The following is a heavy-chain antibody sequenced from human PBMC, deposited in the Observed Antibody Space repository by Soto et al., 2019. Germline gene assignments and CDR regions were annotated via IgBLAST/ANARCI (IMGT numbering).Heavy chain of an antibody. CDR2: IHFDGSVI. V-gene: IGHV3-74*01. CDR1: GFTFINYW. Sequence: GGSLRLSCAASGFTFINYWMHWVLQAPWKGLVWVSRIHFDGSVINYADSVKGRFTISRDNAKNTLYLQMNSLSPEDTAVYYCARVPVAAAGTGPDCWGQGTLVTVSS. CDR3: ARVPVAAAGTGPDC. D-gene: IGHD6-13*01. J-gene: IGHJ4*02.